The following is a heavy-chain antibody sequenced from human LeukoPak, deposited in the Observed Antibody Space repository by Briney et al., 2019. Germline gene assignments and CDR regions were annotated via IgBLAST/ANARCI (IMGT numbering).Heavy chain of an antibody. CDR3: ARGIHYDYVWGSYRYLGGVSRFYFDY. CDR1: GFTFSSYS. V-gene: IGHV3-21*01. Sequence: GGSLRLSCAASGFTFSSYSTNWVRQAPGKGLKWVSSISSSSSYIYYADSVKGRFTISRDNAKNSLYLQMNSLRAEDTAVYYCARGIHYDYVWGSYRYLGGVSRFYFDYWGQGTLVTVSS. J-gene: IGHJ4*02. D-gene: IGHD3-16*02. CDR2: ISSSSSYI.